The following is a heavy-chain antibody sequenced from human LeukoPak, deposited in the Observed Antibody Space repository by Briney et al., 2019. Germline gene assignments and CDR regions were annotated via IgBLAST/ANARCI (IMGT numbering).Heavy chain of an antibody. Sequence: GSLRLSCAASGFTFSNYALIWVRQAPERGLQWVSAITGSGAGTYYEDSVKGRFTISRDNSKNMLYLQMNSLRVEDTAVYYCARDTASRYCSGGRCYSRFDPWGQGTLVTVSS. CDR3: ARDTASRYCSGGRCYSRFDP. D-gene: IGHD2-15*01. J-gene: IGHJ5*02. CDR1: GFTFSNYA. V-gene: IGHV3-23*01. CDR2: ITGSGAGT.